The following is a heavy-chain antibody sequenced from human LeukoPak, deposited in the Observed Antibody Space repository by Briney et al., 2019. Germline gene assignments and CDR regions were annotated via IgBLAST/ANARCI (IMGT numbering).Heavy chain of an antibody. CDR2: ISGSGGST. CDR3: AKFRARGAFDI. V-gene: IGHV3-23*01. Sequence: GGSLRLSCAASGFSFSTQWMHWVRQAPGKGLEWVSAISGSGGSTYYADSVRGRFTISRDNSKNTLYLQMNSLRAEDTAVYFCAKFRARGAFDIWGQGTMVTVSS. J-gene: IGHJ3*02. CDR1: GFSFSTQW.